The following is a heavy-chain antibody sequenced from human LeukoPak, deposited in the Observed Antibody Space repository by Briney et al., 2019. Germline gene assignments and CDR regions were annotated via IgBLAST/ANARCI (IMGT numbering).Heavy chain of an antibody. V-gene: IGHV1-2*02. CDR1: GYTFAGYY. Sequence: ASVKVSCKASGYTFAGYYMHWVRQAPGQGPEWMGWIGPNSGDTNYAQKFRGRVTMTRDSSITTAYMELSRLRSDDTAMYYCARGREPVYFFDYWGQGTLVTVSS. CDR2: IGPNSGDT. CDR3: ARGREPVYFFDY. D-gene: IGHD1-26*01. J-gene: IGHJ4*02.